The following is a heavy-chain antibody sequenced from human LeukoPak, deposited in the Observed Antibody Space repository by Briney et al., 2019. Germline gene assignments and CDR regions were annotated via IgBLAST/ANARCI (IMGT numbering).Heavy chain of an antibody. CDR2: ISSSGSTI. CDR1: GFTFSGYY. V-gene: IGHV3-11*01. Sequence: GGSLRLSCAASGFTFSGYYMSWIRQAPGKGLEWVSYISSSGSTIYYADSVKGRFTISRDNAKNSLYLQMDSLRAEDTAVYYCASPHLGYCSSTSCTARNYGMDVWGQGTTVTVSS. J-gene: IGHJ6*02. D-gene: IGHD2-2*01. CDR3: ASPHLGYCSSTSCTARNYGMDV.